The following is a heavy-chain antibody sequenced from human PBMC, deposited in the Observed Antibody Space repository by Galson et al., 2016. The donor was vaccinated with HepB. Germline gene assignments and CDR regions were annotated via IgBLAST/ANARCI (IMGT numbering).Heavy chain of an antibody. CDR1: GYSFTSYW. CDR3: ARRPPVTGRSGHYFDS. CDR2: IYPGDSDT. V-gene: IGHV5-51*01. Sequence: VKKPGESLKISCKGSGYSFTSYWIGWVRQMTGKGLEWMGIIYPGDSDTRYSPSFQGQVTISVDKAINTACMQWSSLKASDSGIYYCARRPPVTGRSGHYFDSWGQGTLGTVSS. D-gene: IGHD4-11*01. J-gene: IGHJ4*02.